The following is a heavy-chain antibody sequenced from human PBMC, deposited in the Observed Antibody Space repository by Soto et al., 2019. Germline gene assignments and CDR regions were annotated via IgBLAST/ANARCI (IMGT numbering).Heavy chain of an antibody. CDR2: IYFRGNT. V-gene: IGHV4-31*02. CDR1: GDSISRIDYY. CDR3: ARGPIRAPRYFQH. D-gene: IGHD2-21*01. Sequence: PSETLSLTCSVSGDSISRIDYYWTWIRQHPEKGLEWIGNIYFRGNTYYSPSLESRLTISVDTSKNQFSLKLSSVTAADTAVYYCARGPIRAPRYFQHWGQGTLVTVSS. J-gene: IGHJ1*01.